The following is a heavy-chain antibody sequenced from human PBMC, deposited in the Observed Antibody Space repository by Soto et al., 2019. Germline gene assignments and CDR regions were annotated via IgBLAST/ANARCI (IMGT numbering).Heavy chain of an antibody. D-gene: IGHD2-2*02. CDR1: GFTFSNFD. V-gene: IGHV3-13*05. J-gene: IGHJ6*02. CDR3: ARAYTGRLPRRADYYYAMDV. CDR2: IGAARDP. Sequence: LRLSCATSGFTFSNFDMHWVRQVPGKGLEWVSAIGAARDPYYLGSVKGRFTISRENAKNSVYLQMNDLRAGDSAVYYCARAYTGRLPRRADYYYAMDVWGQGTTVTVSS.